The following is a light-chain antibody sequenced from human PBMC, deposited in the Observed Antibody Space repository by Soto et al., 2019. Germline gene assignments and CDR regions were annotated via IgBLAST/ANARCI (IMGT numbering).Light chain of an antibody. CDR1: SSNIGAGYD. CDR3: QSYDSSLGGSGV. V-gene: IGLV1-40*01. Sequence: QSVLTQPPSVSGAPGQRVTISCTGISSNIGAGYDVHWYQQLPGTAPKLLIYGNTNRPSGVPDRFSGSKSGTSASLAITGLQAEDEADYYCQSYDSSLGGSGVFGTGTKLTVX. CDR2: GNT. J-gene: IGLJ1*01.